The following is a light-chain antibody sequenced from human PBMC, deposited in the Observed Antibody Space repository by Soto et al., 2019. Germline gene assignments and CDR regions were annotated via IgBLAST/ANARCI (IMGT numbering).Light chain of an antibody. CDR1: QTINNL. CDR2: DAS. CDR3: HQYDNVPYT. J-gene: IGKJ2*01. Sequence: DIQMTQSPSTLSASVGDTVTITCRTSQTINNLLAWYQKKPGEAPKLLIYDASNLETGVPSRFSGSGSGTDFTFTLSSLQPEDIATYFCHQYDNVPYTFGQGTKVDIK. V-gene: IGKV1-33*01.